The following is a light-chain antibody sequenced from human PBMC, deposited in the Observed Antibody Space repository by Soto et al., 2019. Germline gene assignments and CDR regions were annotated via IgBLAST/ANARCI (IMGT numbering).Light chain of an antibody. J-gene: IGLJ2*01. CDR2: GVS. Sequence: QSALTQPASVSGSPGQSITISCTGASSDVGGYNYVSWYQQHPGKAPKLMIYGVSNRPSGVSDRFSGSKSGSTASLTISGLQAEDEGDYYCCSYAVINTPFGGGTKLTVL. V-gene: IGLV2-14*01. CDR1: SSDVGGYNY. CDR3: CSYAVINTP.